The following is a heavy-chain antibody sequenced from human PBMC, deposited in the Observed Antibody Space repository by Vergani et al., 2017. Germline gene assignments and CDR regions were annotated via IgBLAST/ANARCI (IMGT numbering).Heavy chain of an antibody. J-gene: IGHJ6*03. CDR1: GFTFSSYA. Sequence: EVQLLESGGGLVQPGGSLRLSCAASGFTFSSYAMSWVRQAPGKGLEWVSAISGSGGSTYYADSVKGRFTISRDNSKNTLYLQMNSLRAEDTAVYYCARARGTVTNFPYYYYYYMDVWGKGTTVTVSS. CDR2: ISGSGGST. D-gene: IGHD4-17*01. V-gene: IGHV3-23*01. CDR3: ARARGTVTNFPYYYYYYMDV.